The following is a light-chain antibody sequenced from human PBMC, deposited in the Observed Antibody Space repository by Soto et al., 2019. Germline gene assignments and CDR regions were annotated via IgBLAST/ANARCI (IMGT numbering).Light chain of an antibody. CDR2: DAS. V-gene: IGKV1-5*01. Sequence: DIQVTQSPFTLSCTGGDRSTIACRARQRFYWGLGWYQQKPGKAPNLLIYDASSLESGVPSRFSGSGSGTKFTLTITSLQPDDFATYYGQQYNSYPPETFGQGTKVEIK. CDR1: QRFYWG. CDR3: QQYNSYPPET. J-gene: IGKJ1*01.